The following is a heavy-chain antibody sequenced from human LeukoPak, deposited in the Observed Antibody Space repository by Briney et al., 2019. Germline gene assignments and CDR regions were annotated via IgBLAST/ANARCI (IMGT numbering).Heavy chain of an antibody. CDR3: ARDYIAYDPLDY. CDR1: GFTFSTYD. CDR2: ISSRSSSI. V-gene: IGHV3-21*01. J-gene: IGHJ4*02. Sequence: PGGSLRPSCAASGFTFSTYDMNWVRQAPGKGLEWVSSISSRSSSIYYADSVKGRFTISRDNAKSSLYLQMNSLRAEDTAVYWCARDYIAYDPLDYWGQGTLVTVSS. D-gene: IGHD3-3*01.